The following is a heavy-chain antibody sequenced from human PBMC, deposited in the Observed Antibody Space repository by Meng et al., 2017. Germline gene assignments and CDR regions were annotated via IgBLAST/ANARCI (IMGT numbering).Heavy chain of an antibody. J-gene: IGHJ4*02. V-gene: IGHV3-21*01. CDR2: ISSSSSYI. Sequence: ESLKISCAASGFTFSSYSMNWVRQAPGKGLEWVSSISSSSSYIYYADSVKGRFTISRDNAKNSLYLQMNSLRAEDTAVYYCARDTIRGHDYWGQGTLVTVSS. CDR3: ARDTIRGHDY. CDR1: GFTFSSYS. D-gene: IGHD3-3*01.